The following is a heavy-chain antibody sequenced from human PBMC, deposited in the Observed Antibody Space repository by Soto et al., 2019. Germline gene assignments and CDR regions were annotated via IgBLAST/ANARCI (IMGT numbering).Heavy chain of an antibody. V-gene: IGHV4-31*03. CDR3: ARDSPYCNGPSCASGRYPYYGIDV. CDR1: GGSISNGGYY. Sequence: PSETLSLTCSVSGGSISNGGYYWSWIRQYPGKGLEWVGYIYYNGNAYYNTSLRSRAVISVDTSKDQFFLQLSSVTAADTAVYYCARDSPYCNGPSCASGRYPYYGIDVWGQGTTVTVSS. J-gene: IGHJ6*02. D-gene: IGHD2-2*01. CDR2: IYYNGNA.